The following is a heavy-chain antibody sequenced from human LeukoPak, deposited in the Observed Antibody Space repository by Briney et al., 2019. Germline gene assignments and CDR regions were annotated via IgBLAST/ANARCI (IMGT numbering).Heavy chain of an antibody. V-gene: IGHV4-59*01. CDR3: ARGRVVVVAAPNYYYYYMDV. Sequence: SETLSLTCTVSGGSISSYYWSWIRQPPGKGLEWIGYIYHSGSTNYNPSLKSRVTISVDTSKNQFSLKLSSVTAADTAVYYCARGRVVVVAAPNYYYYYMDVWGKGTTVTVSS. CDR1: GGSISSYY. D-gene: IGHD2-15*01. J-gene: IGHJ6*03. CDR2: IYHSGST.